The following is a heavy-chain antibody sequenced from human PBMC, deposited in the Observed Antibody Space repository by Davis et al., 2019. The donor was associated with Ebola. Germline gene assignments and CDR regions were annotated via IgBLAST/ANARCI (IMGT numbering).Heavy chain of an antibody. J-gene: IGHJ2*01. D-gene: IGHD3-3*01. Sequence: GESLKISCAASGFTFSSYAMHWVRQAPGKGLEWVAVISYDGSNKYYADSVKGRFTISRDNSKNTLYLQMNSLRAEDTAVYYCARDRSYYDFWSGYPSGYFDLWGRGTLVTVSS. CDR3: ARDRSYYDFWSGYPSGYFDL. CDR2: ISYDGSNK. V-gene: IGHV3-30-3*01. CDR1: GFTFSSYA.